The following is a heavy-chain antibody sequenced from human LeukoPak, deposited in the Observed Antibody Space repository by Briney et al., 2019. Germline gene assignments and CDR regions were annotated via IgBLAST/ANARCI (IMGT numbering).Heavy chain of an antibody. V-gene: IGHV4-38-2*02. CDR3: ARGHRSYYYYYMDV. Sequence: SETLSLTCTVSGYSISSGYYWGWIRQPPGKGLEWIGSIYHSGSTYYNPSLKSRVTISVDTSKNQFSLKLSSVTAADTAVYYCARGHRSYYYYYMDVWGKGTTVTISS. CDR2: IYHSGST. J-gene: IGHJ6*03. CDR1: GYSISSGYY.